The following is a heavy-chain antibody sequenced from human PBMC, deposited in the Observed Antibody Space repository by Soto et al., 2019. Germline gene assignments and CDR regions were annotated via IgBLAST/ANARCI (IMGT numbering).Heavy chain of an antibody. CDR2: IYYSGST. Sequence: SETLSLTCTVSGGSISSGGYYWSWIRQHPGKGLEWIGYIYYSGSTYYNPSLKSRVTISVDTSKNQFSLKLSSVTAADTAVYYCARVGYDSRTYWGQGTLVTVYS. CDR3: ARVGYDSRTY. V-gene: IGHV4-31*03. CDR1: GGSISSGGYY. J-gene: IGHJ4*02. D-gene: IGHD3-22*01.